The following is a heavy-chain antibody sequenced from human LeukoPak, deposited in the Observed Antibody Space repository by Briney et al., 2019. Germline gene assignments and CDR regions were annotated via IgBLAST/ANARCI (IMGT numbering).Heavy chain of an antibody. D-gene: IGHD6-19*01. CDR3: ARGFYIAVTGPLDH. CDR2: IYYSGST. Sequence: KPSETLSLTCAVYGGSFSGYYWSWIRQPPGKGLEWIGYIYYSGSTNYNPSLKSRVTISVDTSKNQFSLKLSSVTAADTAVYYCARGFYIAVTGPLDHWGQGTLVTVSS. CDR1: GGSFSGYY. J-gene: IGHJ1*01. V-gene: IGHV4-59*01.